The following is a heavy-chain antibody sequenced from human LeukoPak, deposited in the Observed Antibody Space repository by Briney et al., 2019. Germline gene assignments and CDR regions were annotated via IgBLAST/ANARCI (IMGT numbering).Heavy chain of an antibody. J-gene: IGHJ6*04. D-gene: IGHD3-9*01. V-gene: IGHV1-69*13. CDR2: IIPIFGTA. CDR3: VVGDDILTGYPTDPDYYYYYGMDV. Sequence: GASVKVSCKASGGTFSSYAISRVRQAPGQGLEWMGGIIPIFGTANYAQKFQGRVTITADESTSTAYMELSSLRSEDTAVYYCVVGDDILTGYPTDPDYYYYYGMDVWGKGTTVTVSS. CDR1: GGTFSSYA.